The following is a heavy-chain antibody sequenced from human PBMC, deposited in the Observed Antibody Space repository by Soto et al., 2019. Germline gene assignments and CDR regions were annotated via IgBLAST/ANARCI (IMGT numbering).Heavy chain of an antibody. CDR2: IYHTGGT. J-gene: IGHJ3*01. D-gene: IGHD2-15*01. V-gene: IGHV4-4*02. CDR3: AKTSCYGGRGATAFHV. CDR1: GGSISSDNW. Sequence: QVQLQESGPGLVKPSGTLSLTCAVSGGSISSDNWWSWVRQPPGKGLEYMGEIYHTGGTFYNPSHRSRDTLAHDKPHHQFGLRLPSVTAADTAVYYCAKTSCYGGRGATAFHVGGQGTTVTVSP.